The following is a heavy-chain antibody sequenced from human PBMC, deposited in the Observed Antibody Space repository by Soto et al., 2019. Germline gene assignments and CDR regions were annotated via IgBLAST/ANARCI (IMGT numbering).Heavy chain of an antibody. CDR2: IYTSGST. V-gene: IGHV4-4*07. Sequence: SETLSLTCTVSGGSISSYYWSWIRQPAGKGLEWIGRIYTSGSTNYNPSLKSRVTMSVDTSKNQFSLKLSSVTAADTAVYYCAMVVVVAATESYFDYWGQGTLVTVSS. J-gene: IGHJ4*02. CDR1: GGSISSYY. D-gene: IGHD2-15*01. CDR3: AMVVVVAATESYFDY.